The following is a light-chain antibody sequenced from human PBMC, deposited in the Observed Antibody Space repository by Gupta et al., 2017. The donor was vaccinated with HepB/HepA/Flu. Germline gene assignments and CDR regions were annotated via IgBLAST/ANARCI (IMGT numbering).Light chain of an antibody. Sequence: VLMQSPATLSVSPGERATLSCRASQSVTTNLAWYQQKPAQAPRPLIYDASTRATGRPTRCSSNGSGTEFTLTISSRQSEDFAVDYCQQYNDWTPLTFGDGTRVDIK. CDR2: DAS. V-gene: IGKV3-15*01. CDR1: QSVTTN. J-gene: IGKJ4*01. CDR3: QQYNDWTPLT.